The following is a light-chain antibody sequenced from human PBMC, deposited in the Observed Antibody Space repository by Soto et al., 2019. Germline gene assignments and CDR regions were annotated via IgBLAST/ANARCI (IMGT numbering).Light chain of an antibody. CDR2: EVS. V-gene: IGLV2-8*01. CDR1: SSDVGGYNY. CDR3: SSYTSISTV. Sequence: QSALTQPPSASGSPGQSVTISCTGSSSDVGGYNYVSWYQQHPGKAPKLMIYEVSKRPSGVPDRLSGSKSGNTASLTVSGLQAEDEADYYCSSYTSISTVFGGGTKLTVL. J-gene: IGLJ2*01.